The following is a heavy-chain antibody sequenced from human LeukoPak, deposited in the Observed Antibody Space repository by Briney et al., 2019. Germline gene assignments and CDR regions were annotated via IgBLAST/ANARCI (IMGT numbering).Heavy chain of an antibody. V-gene: IGHV1-2*02. CDR3: ARTYYYDSSGYYLFFDY. CDR1: VYTFTGYY. CDR2: INPNSGGT. D-gene: IGHD3-22*01. Sequence: GASVTVSCKASVYTFTGYYMHWVRQAPGQGLEWMGWINPNSGGTNYAQKFQGRVTMTRDTSISTAYMELSRLRSDDTAVYYCARTYYYDSSGYYLFFDYWGQGTLVTVSS. J-gene: IGHJ4*02.